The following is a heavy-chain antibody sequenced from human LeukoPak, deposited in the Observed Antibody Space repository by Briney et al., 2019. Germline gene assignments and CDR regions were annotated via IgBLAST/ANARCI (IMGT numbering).Heavy chain of an antibody. Sequence: ASAKVSCKASGYTFTSYYMHWVRQAPGQGLEWMGIINPSGGSTSYAQKFQGRVTMTRDTSTSTVYMELSSLRSEDTAVYYCAREENYYDSSGYYLHNFDYWGQGTLVTVSS. CDR2: INPSGGST. CDR1: GYTFTSYY. V-gene: IGHV1-46*01. J-gene: IGHJ4*02. D-gene: IGHD3-22*01. CDR3: AREENYYDSSGYYLHNFDY.